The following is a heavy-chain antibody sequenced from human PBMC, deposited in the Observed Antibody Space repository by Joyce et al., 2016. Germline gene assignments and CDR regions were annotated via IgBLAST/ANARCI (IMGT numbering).Heavy chain of an antibody. V-gene: IGHV3-15*01. CDR1: GFSFRNAW. J-gene: IGHJ3*01. Sequence: EVQLVESGGGLVKPGGSLRLSCAASGFSFRNAWVNWVRQAPGKGLGWVGRVKRKSKGVTPDYASPVKGRFNISIKDSRDTAYLQMNSLKSEDTGVYFCVTGLCIGTACHWDDAFDVWGQGTMVTVSS. CDR2: VKRKSKGVTP. CDR3: VTGLCIGTACHWDDAFDV. D-gene: IGHD2-2*01.